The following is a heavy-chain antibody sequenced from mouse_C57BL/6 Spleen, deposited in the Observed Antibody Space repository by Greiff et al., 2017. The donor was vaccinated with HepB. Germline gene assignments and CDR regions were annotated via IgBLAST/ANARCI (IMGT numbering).Heavy chain of an antibody. Sequence: EVKLVESEGGLVQPGSSMKLSCTASGFTFSDYYMAWVRQVPEKGLEWVANINYDGSSTYYLDSLKGRFIISRDNAKNILYLQMSSLKSEDTATYYCATYDYDGGYAMDYWGQGTSVTVSS. D-gene: IGHD2-4*01. CDR1: GFTFSDYY. CDR2: INYDGSST. J-gene: IGHJ4*01. CDR3: ATYDYDGGYAMDY. V-gene: IGHV5-16*01.